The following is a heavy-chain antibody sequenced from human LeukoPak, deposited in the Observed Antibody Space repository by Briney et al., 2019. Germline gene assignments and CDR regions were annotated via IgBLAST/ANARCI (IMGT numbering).Heavy chain of an antibody. Sequence: GGSLRLSCAASGFNFSNYWMNWVRQAPGKGLEWVANIKQDGSAKYYVDSVKGRFTISRDNATNSLYLQMDSLGAEDTAVYYCARTSREQWLTIDSWGQGTLVTFSS. CDR1: GFNFSNYW. CDR2: IKQDGSAK. CDR3: ARTSREQWLTIDS. J-gene: IGHJ4*02. D-gene: IGHD6-19*01. V-gene: IGHV3-7*04.